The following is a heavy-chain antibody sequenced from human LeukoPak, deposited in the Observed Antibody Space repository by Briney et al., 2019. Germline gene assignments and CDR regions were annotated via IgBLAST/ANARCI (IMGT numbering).Heavy chain of an antibody. CDR2: TYYRSKWYN. D-gene: IGHD3-9*01. CDR3: ARGGFDILTGYYFNY. V-gene: IGHV6-1*01. J-gene: IGHJ4*02. Sequence: SQTLSLTCAISGVSVSSNSAAWNWITPCPSRDLEWTGRTYYRSKWYNDYVVSVKSRITINPDTSKNQFSLQLNSVTPEDTAVYYCARGGFDILTGYYFNYWGQGTLVTVSS. CDR1: GVSVSSNSAA.